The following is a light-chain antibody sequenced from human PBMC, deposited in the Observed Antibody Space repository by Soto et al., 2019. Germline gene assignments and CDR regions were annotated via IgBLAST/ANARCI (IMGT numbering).Light chain of an antibody. Sequence: QSALTQPASVSGSPGQSITISCTGTSSDVGSYNLVSWYQQHPGKAPKLMIYEGSKRPSGVSNRFSGSKSGNTASLTISGLQAEDEADYYCCSYAGSTPHVVFGGGTQLTV. CDR3: CSYAGSTPHVV. CDR2: EGS. J-gene: IGLJ2*01. V-gene: IGLV2-23*01. CDR1: SSDVGSYNL.